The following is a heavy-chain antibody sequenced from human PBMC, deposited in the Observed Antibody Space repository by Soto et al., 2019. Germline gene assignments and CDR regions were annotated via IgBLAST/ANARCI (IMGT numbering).Heavy chain of an antibody. D-gene: IGHD3-22*01. CDR3: ARVGFVYYDRSGPEGDYFDY. V-gene: IGHV3-11*05. CDR1: GFTFRDYY. Sequence: RRLSCAASGFTFRDYYMTWIRQAPGKGLEWVSYISSSSSYTNYADAVKGRFTISRDNTKNSLYLQMNSLRAEDPAVYYCARVGFVYYDRSGPEGDYFDYWGQGTLVTVYS. CDR2: ISSSSSYT. J-gene: IGHJ4*02.